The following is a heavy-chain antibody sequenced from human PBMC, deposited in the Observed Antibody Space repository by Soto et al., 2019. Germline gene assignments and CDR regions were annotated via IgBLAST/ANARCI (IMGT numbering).Heavy chain of an antibody. Sequence: ASVKVSCKASGYTFTSYGISWVRQAPGQGLEWMGWISAYNGNTNYAQKLQGRVTMTTDTSTSTAYMELRSLRSDDTAVYYCARLRHDILTGYYTVYYYYMDVWGKGTTVTVSS. J-gene: IGHJ6*03. D-gene: IGHD3-9*01. V-gene: IGHV1-18*01. CDR3: ARLRHDILTGYYTVYYYYMDV. CDR2: ISAYNGNT. CDR1: GYTFTSYG.